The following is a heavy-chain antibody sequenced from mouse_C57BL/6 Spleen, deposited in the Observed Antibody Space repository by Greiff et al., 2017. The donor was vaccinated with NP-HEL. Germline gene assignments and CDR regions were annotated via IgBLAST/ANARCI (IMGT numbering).Heavy chain of an antibody. J-gene: IGHJ4*01. CDR2: INPGRGGT. Sequence: VQRVESGAELVRPGTSVKVSCKASGYAFTNYLIEWVKQRPGQGLEWIGVINPGRGGTNYNEKFKGKSTLTADKSSSTAYMQISSLTSEESAVYFCARSGDYDAMDYWGQGTSVTVSS. CDR1: GYAFTNYL. D-gene: IGHD3-2*02. V-gene: IGHV1-54*01. CDR3: ARSGDYDAMDY.